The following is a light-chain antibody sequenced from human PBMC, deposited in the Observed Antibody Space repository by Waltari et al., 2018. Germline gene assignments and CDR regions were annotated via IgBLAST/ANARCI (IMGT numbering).Light chain of an antibody. CDR2: AAS. J-gene: IGKJ4*01. CDR3: QQLNSYLALT. V-gene: IGKV1-9*01. CDR1: QGISSY. Sequence: DIQLTQSPSFLSASVGDRVTITCRASQGISSYLALYQQKPGKAPKLLIYAASTLQSGVPSRFSGSGSGTEFTLTISSLQPEDFATYYCQQLNSYLALTFGGGTKVEIK.